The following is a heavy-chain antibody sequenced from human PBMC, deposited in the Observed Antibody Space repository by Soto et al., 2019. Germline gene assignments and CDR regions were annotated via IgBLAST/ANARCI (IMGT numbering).Heavy chain of an antibody. J-gene: IGHJ4*02. Sequence: EVQLVESGGGLIQPGGSLRLACAASGFAVSSKCMTWVRQAPGKGLEWVSVIYGGGTTYYADSVKGRFTISRDTSKNTLYLQMNSLRGEDTAVYYCVQTTGWPGFDFWGQGTLVTFSS. V-gene: IGHV3-53*01. CDR1: GFAVSSKC. CDR2: IYGGGTT. D-gene: IGHD6-19*01. CDR3: VQTTGWPGFDF.